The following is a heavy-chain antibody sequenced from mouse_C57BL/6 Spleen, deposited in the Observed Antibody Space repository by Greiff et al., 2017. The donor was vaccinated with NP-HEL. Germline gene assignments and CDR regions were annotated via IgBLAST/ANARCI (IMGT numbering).Heavy chain of an antibody. Sequence: VQLQQSGAELVKPGASVKISCKASGYAFSSYWMNWVKQRPGKGLEWIGQIYPGDGDTNYNGKFKGKATLTADKSSSTAYMQLSSLTSEDSAVYFCARWGRTTNFDYWGQGTTLTVSS. V-gene: IGHV1-80*01. J-gene: IGHJ2*01. CDR1: GYAFSSYW. D-gene: IGHD1-1*01. CDR3: ARWGRTTNFDY. CDR2: IYPGDGDT.